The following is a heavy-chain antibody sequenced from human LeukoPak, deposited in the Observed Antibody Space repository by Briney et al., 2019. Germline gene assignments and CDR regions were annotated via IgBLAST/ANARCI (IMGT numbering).Heavy chain of an antibody. CDR3: ARYGGNPRGYYHYRMDV. Sequence: KAGGSLRLSCAASGFTFSSYALHWVRQAPGKGLEWVAIISHDGNTKHYADSVKRRFTISRDNCKDTPYLQINSLRGEGTAVYYGARYGGNPRGYYHYRMDVWGQGTTVTVSS. CDR2: ISHDGNTK. J-gene: IGHJ6*02. V-gene: IGHV3-30-3*01. CDR1: GFTFSSYA. D-gene: IGHD1-14*01.